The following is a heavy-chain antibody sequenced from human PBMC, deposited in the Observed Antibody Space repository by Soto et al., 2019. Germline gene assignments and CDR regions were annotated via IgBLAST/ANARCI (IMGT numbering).Heavy chain of an antibody. CDR2: IDPSDSYT. J-gene: IGHJ5*02. Sequence: PGESLKISCNGSGYSFTSYWISWVRQMPGKGLEWMGRIDPSDSYTNYSPSFQGHATMSADKSINTAYLQWSSLKASDSAMYYCARHKAFYYDNSGAWGQGSLVTVSS. CDR3: ARHKAFYYDNSGA. V-gene: IGHV5-10-1*01. CDR1: GYSFTSYW. D-gene: IGHD3-22*01.